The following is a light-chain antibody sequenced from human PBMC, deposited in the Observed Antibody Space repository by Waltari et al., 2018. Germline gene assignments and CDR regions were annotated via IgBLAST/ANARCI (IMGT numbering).Light chain of an antibody. J-gene: IGKJ3*01. CDR1: QTISIY. CDR3: QHSYSTPPFT. V-gene: IGKV1-39*01. Sequence: DIQMTQSPSSLSASVGARVTISCRASQTISIYLNWFQQKPGKAPKLLIYAESRLQGGVPSRFSGSGSGTDFTLTISSLQPEDFATYYCQHSYSTPPFTFGPGTKVDIK. CDR2: AES.